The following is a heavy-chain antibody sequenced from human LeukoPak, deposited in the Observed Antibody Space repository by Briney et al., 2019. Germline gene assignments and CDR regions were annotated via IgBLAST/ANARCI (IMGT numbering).Heavy chain of an antibody. Sequence: SGGSLRLSCAASGFTFSSYSMNWVRQAPGKGLVWVSRINTDGSSTSYADSVKGRFTISRDNAKNTLYLQMNSLRAEDTAVYYCVRCDSGTYHFDYWGRGTLVTVSS. D-gene: IGHD1-26*01. CDR2: INTDGSST. CDR3: VRCDSGTYHFDY. J-gene: IGHJ4*02. V-gene: IGHV3-74*01. CDR1: GFTFSSYS.